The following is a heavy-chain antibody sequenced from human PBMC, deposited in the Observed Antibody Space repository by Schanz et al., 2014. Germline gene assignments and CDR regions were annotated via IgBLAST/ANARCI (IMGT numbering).Heavy chain of an antibody. Sequence: QVQLVESGGGLVKPGGSLRLSCAASGFIFNDNYVNWIRQAPGKGLEWLSYISRDGTTSYYADSVKGRFTISRDNAKNSLYLEMTSLRGEDTAVYYCARENLNWEAFDIWGQGTVVTVSS. CDR3: ARENLNWEAFDI. D-gene: IGHD7-27*01. V-gene: IGHV3-11*01. J-gene: IGHJ3*02. CDR1: GFIFNDNY. CDR2: ISRDGTTS.